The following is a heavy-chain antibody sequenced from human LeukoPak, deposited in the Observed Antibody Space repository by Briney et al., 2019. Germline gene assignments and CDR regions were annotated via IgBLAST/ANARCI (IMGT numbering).Heavy chain of an antibody. J-gene: IGHJ4*02. CDR2: ISGSGGST. CDR1: GFTFSSYA. D-gene: IGHD2-2*03. CDR3: AKVAMDIVVVPAAMLLGEFDY. Sequence: PGGSLRLSCAASGFTFSSYAMSWVRQAPGKGLEWVSAISGSGGSTYYADSVKGRFTISRDNSKNTLYLQMNSLRAEDTAVYYCAKVAMDIVVVPAAMLLGEFDYWGQGTLVTVSS. V-gene: IGHV3-23*01.